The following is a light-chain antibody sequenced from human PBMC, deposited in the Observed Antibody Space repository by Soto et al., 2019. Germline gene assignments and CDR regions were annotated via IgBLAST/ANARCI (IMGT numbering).Light chain of an antibody. CDR1: ETLGDW. J-gene: IGKJ1*01. CDR2: KAS. CDR3: QQYGSLSWT. Sequence: DIQMTQSPSTLSASVGDRVTITCRASETLGDWLAWYQQKPGKAPKLLIYKASTLESGVPSRFSGSGSGTEFTLTVSSLQPDDFATYYCQQYGSLSWTFGQGTTV. V-gene: IGKV1-5*03.